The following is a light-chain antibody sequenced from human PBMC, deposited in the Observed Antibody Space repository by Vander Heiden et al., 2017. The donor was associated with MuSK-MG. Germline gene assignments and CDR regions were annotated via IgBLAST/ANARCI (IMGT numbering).Light chain of an antibody. CDR3: QQYYSTPRT. J-gene: IGKJ2*01. CDR2: WAS. CDR1: QSVLYSSNNKNY. V-gene: IGKV4-1*01. Sequence: DIVMTQSPASLAVSLGERATINCKSSQSVLYSSNNKNYLAWYQQKPGQPPKLLIYWASTGESGVPDRFSGSGSGTDFTLTISSLQAEDVAVYYCQQYYSTPRTFGQGTKLEIK.